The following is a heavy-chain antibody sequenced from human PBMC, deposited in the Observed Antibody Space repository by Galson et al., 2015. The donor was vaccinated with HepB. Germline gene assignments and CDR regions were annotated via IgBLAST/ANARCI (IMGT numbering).Heavy chain of an antibody. CDR1: GFTFSSYS. CDR3: ARDSFPPGIAAAIDY. CDR2: ISSSSSYI. J-gene: IGHJ4*02. D-gene: IGHD6-13*01. Sequence: SLRLSCAASGFTFSSYSMNWVRQAPGKGLEWVSSISSSSSYIYYADSVKGRFTISRDNAKNSLYLQMNSLRAEDTAVYYCARDSFPPGIAAAIDYWGQGTLVTVSS. V-gene: IGHV3-21*01.